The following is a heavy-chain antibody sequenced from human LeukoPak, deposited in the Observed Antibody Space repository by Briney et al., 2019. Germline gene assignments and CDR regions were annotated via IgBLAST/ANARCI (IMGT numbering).Heavy chain of an antibody. CDR2: IRYDGSNK. V-gene: IGHV3-30*02. CDR3: AKDTGGKSAVFDY. D-gene: IGHD4-23*01. CDR1: GFTFSSYG. Sequence: TGGSLRLSCAASGFTFSSYGMHWVRQAPGKGLEWVAFIRYDGSNKYYADSVKGRFTISRDNSKNTLYLQMNSLRAEDTAVYYCAKDTGGKSAVFDYWGQGTLVTVSS. J-gene: IGHJ4*02.